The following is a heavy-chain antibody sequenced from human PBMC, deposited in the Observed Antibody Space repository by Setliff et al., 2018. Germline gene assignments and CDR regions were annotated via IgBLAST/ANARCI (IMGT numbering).Heavy chain of an antibody. CDR1: GLPFSNSN. D-gene: IGHD1-7*01. CDR3: AKFQRGWNYLSDWFDP. J-gene: IGHJ5*02. CDR2: ISSISNYI. V-gene: IGHV3-21*04. Sequence: PGGSLRLSCVASGLPFSNSNMNWVRQAPGEGLEWVSSISSISNYIYYADSVKGRFTISRDNAKNSLSLQMNSLRTDDTAVYYCAKFQRGWNYLSDWFDPWGQGTLVTVSS.